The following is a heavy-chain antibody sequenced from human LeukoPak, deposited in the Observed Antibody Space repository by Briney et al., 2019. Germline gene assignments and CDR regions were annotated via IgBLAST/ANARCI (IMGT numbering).Heavy chain of an antibody. J-gene: IGHJ4*02. CDR3: ARWTTTYLDY. Sequence: ASVKVSCKASGYTFTNYYIHWVRQAPGQGLEWMGITDPIGGSTNYAQKFQGRVTMTRDTSTSAVYMELSSLRSEDSAVYYCARWTTTYLDYWGQGTLVTVSS. V-gene: IGHV1-46*01. D-gene: IGHD4-11*01. CDR1: GYTFTNYY. CDR2: TDPIGGST.